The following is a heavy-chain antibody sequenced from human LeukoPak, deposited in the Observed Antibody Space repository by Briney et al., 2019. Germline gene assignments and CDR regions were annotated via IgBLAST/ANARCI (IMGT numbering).Heavy chain of an antibody. CDR2: MNPNSGRS. CDR3: ARGLRSDY. CDR1: GYIFSNYD. J-gene: IGHJ4*02. D-gene: IGHD3-16*02. Sequence: GASVKVSCKASGYIFSNYDINWVRQAPGHGLEWMGWMNPNSGRSVYAQKFQGRVTMTRNSSINTAYMELTSLRSDDRAVYYCARGLRSDYWGRGTLVTVSS. V-gene: IGHV1-8*01.